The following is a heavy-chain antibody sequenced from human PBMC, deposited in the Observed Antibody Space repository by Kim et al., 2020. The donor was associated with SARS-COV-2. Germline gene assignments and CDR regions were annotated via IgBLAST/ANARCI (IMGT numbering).Heavy chain of an antibody. V-gene: IGHV3-48*03. Sequence: YYADSVKGRFTISRDNAKNSLYLQMNSLRAEDTAVYYCARDSTAADTLDYWGQGTLVTVSS. D-gene: IGHD2-2*01. J-gene: IGHJ4*02. CDR3: ARDSTAADTLDY.